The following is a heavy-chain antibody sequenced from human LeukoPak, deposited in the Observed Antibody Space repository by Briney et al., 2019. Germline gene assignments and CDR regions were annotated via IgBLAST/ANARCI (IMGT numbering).Heavy chain of an antibody. J-gene: IGHJ6*04. CDR1: GYTFTSYG. D-gene: IGHD5-18*01. V-gene: IGHV1-18*04. Sequence: ASVKVSCKASGYTFTSYGISWVRQAPGQGLEWMGWISAYNGNTNYAQKLQGRVTITTDTFTSTAYMELRSLRSDDTAVYYCARATSLDTAILRDYYYGMDVWGKGTTVTVSS. CDR3: ARATSLDTAILRDYYYGMDV. CDR2: ISAYNGNT.